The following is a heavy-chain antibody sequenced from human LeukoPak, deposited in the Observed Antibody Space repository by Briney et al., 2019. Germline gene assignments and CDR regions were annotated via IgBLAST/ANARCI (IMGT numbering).Heavy chain of an antibody. Sequence: ASVKVSCKASGYTFTGYFIHWVRQATGQGLEWMGFMNPNSGNTVYAQEFQGRVTMTRNTSITTAYMELNSLRSDDTAVYYCARGHDYGGPDYWGQGTLVTVSS. V-gene: IGHV1-8*02. CDR3: ARGHDYGGPDY. D-gene: IGHD4/OR15-4a*01. CDR2: MNPNSGNT. CDR1: GYTFTGYF. J-gene: IGHJ4*02.